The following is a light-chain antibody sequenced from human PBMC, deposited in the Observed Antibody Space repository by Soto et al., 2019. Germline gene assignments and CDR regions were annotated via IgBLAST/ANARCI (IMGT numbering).Light chain of an antibody. Sequence: QSVLTQPPSVSGAPGQRVTISCTGSSSNIGAGYDVHWYQQLPGTAPKLLIYGNSNRPSGVPDRFSGSKSGTSASLAITGLQAEDEADYYCHSYARGTLVFGGGTQLTVL. V-gene: IGLV1-40*01. CDR2: GNS. CDR1: SSNIGAGYD. J-gene: IGLJ3*02. CDR3: HSYARGTLV.